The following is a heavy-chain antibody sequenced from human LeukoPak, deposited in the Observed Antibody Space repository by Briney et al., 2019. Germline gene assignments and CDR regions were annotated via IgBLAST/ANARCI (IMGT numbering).Heavy chain of an antibody. V-gene: IGHV5-51*01. D-gene: IGHD3-10*01. J-gene: IGHJ3*02. Sequence: GESLKISCKASGYSFTTYWIGWVRQMPGKGLEWMGLIYPVNSDTKYSPSFQGQVTISADKSISTAYLQWSSLKASDTAMYYCARPARGRGDDAFDIWGQGTMVTVSS. CDR1: GYSFTTYW. CDR3: ARPARGRGDDAFDI. CDR2: IYPVNSDT.